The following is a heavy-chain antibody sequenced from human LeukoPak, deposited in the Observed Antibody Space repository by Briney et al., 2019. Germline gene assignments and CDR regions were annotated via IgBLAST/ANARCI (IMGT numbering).Heavy chain of an antibody. D-gene: IGHD6-19*01. CDR2: INLEGSEN. CDR1: GFIFSKYW. J-gene: IGHJ3*02. V-gene: IGHV3-7*01. Sequence: PGGSLRLSCAASGFIFSKYWMSWVRQAPGKGLELVASINLEGSENYYVDSVEGRFTIFRDNAKNSLYLQMNSLRAEDTAVYYCSGWYDSGAFDMWGPGTVVIVSS. CDR3: SGWYDSGAFDM.